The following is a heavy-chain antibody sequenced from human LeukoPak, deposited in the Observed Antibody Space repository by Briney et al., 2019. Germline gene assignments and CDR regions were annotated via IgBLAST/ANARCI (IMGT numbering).Heavy chain of an antibody. J-gene: IGHJ4*02. CDR1: GGSISSYY. CDR3: ARRVTTSGWYRDDY. CDR2: IYYSGST. Sequence: SETLSLTCTVSGGSISSYYWSWIRQPPGKGLEWIGYIYYSGSTNYNPSLKSRVTISVDTSKNQFSLRLNSVTAADTAVYYCARRVTTSGWYRDDYWGQGTLVTVSS. V-gene: IGHV4-59*08. D-gene: IGHD6-19*01.